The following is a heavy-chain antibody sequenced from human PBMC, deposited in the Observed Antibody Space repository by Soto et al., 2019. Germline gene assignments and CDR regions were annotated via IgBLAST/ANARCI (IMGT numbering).Heavy chain of an antibody. CDR1: GFSLSTSGMC. Sequence: VSGPTLVNPTQTLTLTCTFSGFSLSTSGMCVSWIRQPPGKALEWLALIDWDDDKYYSTSLKTRLTISKDTSKNQVVLTMTNMDPVDTATYYCARASWFGETYGMDVWGQGTTVTVSS. V-gene: IGHV2-70*01. D-gene: IGHD3-10*01. CDR2: IDWDDDK. J-gene: IGHJ6*02. CDR3: ARASWFGETYGMDV.